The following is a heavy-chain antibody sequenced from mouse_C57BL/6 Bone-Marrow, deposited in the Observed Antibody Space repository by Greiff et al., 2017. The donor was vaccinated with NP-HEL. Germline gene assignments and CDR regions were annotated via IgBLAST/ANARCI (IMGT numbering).Heavy chain of an antibody. V-gene: IGHV5-4*03. CDR3: ARGPIEGY. J-gene: IGHJ2*01. CDR2: ISDGGSYT. Sequence: EVKLMESGGGLVKPGGSLKLSCAASGFTFSSYAMSWVRQTPEKRLEWVATISDGGSYTYYPDNVKGRFTISRDNAKNNLYLQMSHLKSEDTAMYYCARGPIEGYWGQGTTLTVSS. CDR1: GFTFSSYA.